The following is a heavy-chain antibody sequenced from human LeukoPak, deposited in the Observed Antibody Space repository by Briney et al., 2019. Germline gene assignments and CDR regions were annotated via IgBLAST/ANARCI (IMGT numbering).Heavy chain of an antibody. V-gene: IGHV4-59*01. Sequence: SETLSLTCAVYGGSFSGYYWSWIRQPPGKGLEWIGYIYYSGSTNYNPSLKSRVTISVDTSKNQFSLKLSSVTAADTAVYYCARWRGAAPYYYYGMDVWGQGTTVTVSS. CDR3: ARWRGAAPYYYYGMDV. J-gene: IGHJ6*02. CDR1: GGSFSGYY. CDR2: IYYSGST. D-gene: IGHD1-26*01.